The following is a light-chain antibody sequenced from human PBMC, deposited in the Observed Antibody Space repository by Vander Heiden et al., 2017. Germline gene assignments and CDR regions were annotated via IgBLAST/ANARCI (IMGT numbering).Light chain of an antibody. J-gene: IGKJ1*01. CDR1: QSVSSW. CDR2: KAS. Sequence: DIQMTQSPSTLSASVGDRVTITCRASQSVSSWLAWYQQKPGKAPKLLIYKASTLESGVPSRFSGSGSGTEFTLTISSLQPDDFATYYCQQDESCSRFGQGTKVEIK. V-gene: IGKV1-5*03. CDR3: QQDESCSR.